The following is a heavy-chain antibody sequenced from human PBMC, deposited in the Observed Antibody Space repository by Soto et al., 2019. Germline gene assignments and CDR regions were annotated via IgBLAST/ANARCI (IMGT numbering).Heavy chain of an antibody. CDR2: IVVGTGDT. Sequence: QMQLVQSGPEAKKPGTSVKVSCKASGFTFTSSSVQWVRQVRGQGLEWMGWIVVGTGDTKYAQKFQERVTFNRDISTSTAYMEVSSLRSEDTAMYYCAADRGYLWGQGTLVTVSS. V-gene: IGHV1-58*01. J-gene: IGHJ5*02. D-gene: IGHD3-10*01. CDR3: AADRGYL. CDR1: GFTFTSSS.